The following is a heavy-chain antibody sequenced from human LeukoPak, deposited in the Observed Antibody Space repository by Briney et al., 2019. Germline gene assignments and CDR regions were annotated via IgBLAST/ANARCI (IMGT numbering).Heavy chain of an antibody. CDR3: ARDTGTVVDY. Sequence: SETLSLTCTVSGGSISSGGYYWSWIRQHPGKGLEWIGYIYYSGSTYYNPSLKSRVTISLDTSKNQFSLKLSSVTAADTAVYYCARDTGTVVDYWGQGTLVTVSS. D-gene: IGHD4-23*01. CDR1: GGSISSGGYY. J-gene: IGHJ4*02. CDR2: IYYSGST. V-gene: IGHV4-31*03.